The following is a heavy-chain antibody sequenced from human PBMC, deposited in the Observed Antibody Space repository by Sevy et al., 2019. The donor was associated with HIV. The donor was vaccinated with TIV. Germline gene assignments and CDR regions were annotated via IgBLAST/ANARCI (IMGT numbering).Heavy chain of an antibody. CDR3: ARGKSGYGYGLNS. D-gene: IGHD5-18*01. V-gene: IGHV3-66*01. J-gene: IGHJ4*02. CDR1: GFTVSSNY. CDR2: IYSDGTT. Sequence: GGSLRLSCAASGFTVSSNYMTWVRQAPGKGLEGVSVIYSDGTTYHAESVKDRFTISRDNSKNTLYLQMNSLRAEDTAVYYCARGKSGYGYGLNSWGQGTLVTVSS.